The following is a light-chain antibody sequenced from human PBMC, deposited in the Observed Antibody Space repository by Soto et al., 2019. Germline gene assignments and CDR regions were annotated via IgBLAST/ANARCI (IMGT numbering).Light chain of an antibody. CDR1: SSDFGGYNY. CDR2: DVS. Sequence: QSALTQPRSVSGSPGQSVTISCTGTSSDFGGYNYVSWYQQHPGKAPKLMIYDVSERPSGVPDRFSASKSGNTASLSISGLLAEDESDYYCCSYSGAYIYVFGSGTKLTVL. J-gene: IGLJ1*01. CDR3: CSYSGAYIYV. V-gene: IGLV2-11*01.